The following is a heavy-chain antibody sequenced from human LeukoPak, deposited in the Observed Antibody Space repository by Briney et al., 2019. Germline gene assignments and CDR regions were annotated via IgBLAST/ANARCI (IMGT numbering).Heavy chain of an antibody. V-gene: IGHV1-69*05. D-gene: IGHD3-10*01. CDR3: ARDFYGSGIPAEYYFDY. J-gene: IGHJ4*02. CDR2: IIPIFGTA. CDR1: GYTFTSYG. Sequence: ASVKVSCKASGYTFTSYGISWVRQAPGQGLEWMGRIIPIFGTANYAQKFQGRVTITTDESTSTAYMELSSLRSEDTAVYYCARDFYGSGIPAEYYFDYWGQGTLVTVSS.